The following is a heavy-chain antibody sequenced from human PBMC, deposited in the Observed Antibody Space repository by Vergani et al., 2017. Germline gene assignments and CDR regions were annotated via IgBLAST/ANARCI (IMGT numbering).Heavy chain of an antibody. D-gene: IGHD6-13*01. CDR1: GFTFSSYW. Sequence: EVQLVESGGGLVQPGGSLRLSCAASGFTFSSYWMSWVRQAPGQGLEWVANIKQDGSGKYYVDSVKGRFTISRDNAKNARYLQMNSLRAEDTAVYYCAREDGFGSSWYISYYYGMDVWGQGP. J-gene: IGHJ6*02. CDR2: IKQDGSGK. CDR3: AREDGFGSSWYISYYYGMDV. V-gene: IGHV3-7*03.